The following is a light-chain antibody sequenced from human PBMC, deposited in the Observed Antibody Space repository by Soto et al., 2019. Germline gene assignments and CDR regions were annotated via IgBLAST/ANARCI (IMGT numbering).Light chain of an antibody. CDR3: CSSAGTYTAV. Sequence: QSALTQPRSVSGSPGQSVTISCTGTSSDVGGYNYVSWYQQHPGNAPKVMIYDVNKRPSGVADRFSGSKSGNTASLTISGLQAEDEADYYCCSSAGTYTAVFGGGTKVTVL. CDR1: SSDVGGYNY. CDR2: DVN. V-gene: IGLV2-11*01. J-gene: IGLJ3*02.